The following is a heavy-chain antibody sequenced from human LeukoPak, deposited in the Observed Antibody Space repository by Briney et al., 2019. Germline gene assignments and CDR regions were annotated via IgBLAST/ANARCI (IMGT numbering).Heavy chain of an antibody. CDR2: INPNSGGT. D-gene: IGHD2-15*01. CDR1: GYTFTGYY. J-gene: IGHJ5*02. Sequence: ASVKVSCKAAGYTFTGYYMFWVRQAPGQGLEWMGRINPNSGGTNYAQKFQGRVTMTRDTSISTAYMELSRLRSDDTAVYYSARGYCSGGSCYSVANWFDPWGQGTLVTVSS. V-gene: IGHV1-2*06. CDR3: ARGYCSGGSCYSVANWFDP.